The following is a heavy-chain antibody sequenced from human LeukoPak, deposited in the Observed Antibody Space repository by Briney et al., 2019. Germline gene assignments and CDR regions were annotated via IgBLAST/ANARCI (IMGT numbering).Heavy chain of an antibody. CDR2: ISGSGGST. CDR3: AKSGDYGDYAVDY. V-gene: IGHV3-23*01. J-gene: IGHJ4*02. CDR1: GFTFSSYT. Sequence: PGGSLRLSCTASGFTFSSYTMSWVRQAPGKGLEWVSAISGSGGSTYYADSVKGRFTISRDNSKNTLYLQMNSLRAEDTAVYYCAKSGDYGDYAVDYWGQGTLVTVSS. D-gene: IGHD4-17*01.